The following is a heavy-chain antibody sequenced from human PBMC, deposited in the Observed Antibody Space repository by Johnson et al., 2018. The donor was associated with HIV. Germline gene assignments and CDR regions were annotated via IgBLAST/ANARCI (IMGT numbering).Heavy chain of an antibody. Sequence: VQLVESGGGLVQPGGSLRLSCEVSGFTFSNFAMSWVRQAPGKGLEWVSVISGSGDRTSYADFAKGRFTISRDNSKTTLYMQMISLRAGDTAVYYCARGSSYYYDSSGSDAFDIWGQGTMVTVSS. CDR2: ISGSGDRT. J-gene: IGHJ3*02. D-gene: IGHD3-22*01. V-gene: IGHV3-23*04. CDR1: GFTFSNFA. CDR3: ARGSSYYYDSSGSDAFDI.